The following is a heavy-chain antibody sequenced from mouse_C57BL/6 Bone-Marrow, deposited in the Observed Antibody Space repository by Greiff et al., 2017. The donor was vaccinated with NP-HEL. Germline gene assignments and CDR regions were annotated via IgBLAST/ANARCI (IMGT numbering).Heavy chain of an antibody. CDR2: ISYDGSH. V-gene: IGHV3-6*01. CDR3: ARWGLLLSMDY. J-gene: IGHJ4*01. CDR1: GYSITSGYY. D-gene: IGHD2-3*01. Sequence: ESGPGLVKPSQSLCLTCSVTGYSITSGYYWNWIRQFPGNKLEWMGYISYDGSHNYNPSLKNRISITRDTSKYQFFLKLNSVTTEDTATYYCARWGLLLSMDYWGQGTSVTVSS.